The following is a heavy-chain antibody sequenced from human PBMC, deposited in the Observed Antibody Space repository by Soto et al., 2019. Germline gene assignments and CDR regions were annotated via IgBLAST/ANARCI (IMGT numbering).Heavy chain of an antibody. D-gene: IGHD3-16*01. CDR2: ISGGGGGT. J-gene: IGHJ4*02. Sequence: GGSLRLSCAASGFSFSNYAMNWVRQAPGKGLEWVSGISGGGGGTYYADSVKGRFTISRDNSKNTLYLQMNSLRAEDTAVYYCAKDFVPGRGTFNFESWGQGTRVTVSP. V-gene: IGHV3-23*01. CDR1: GFSFSNYA. CDR3: AKDFVPGRGTFNFES.